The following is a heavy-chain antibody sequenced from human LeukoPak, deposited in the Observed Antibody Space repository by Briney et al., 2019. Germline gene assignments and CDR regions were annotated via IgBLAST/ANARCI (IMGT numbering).Heavy chain of an antibody. D-gene: IGHD3/OR15-3a*01. J-gene: IGHJ4*02. CDR3: ATDPHSDFWTGYYWDS. CDR2: IIPIFGPA. V-gene: IGHV1-69*06. Sequence: ASVKVSCKASGGTLNNYGISWLRQAPGQGLEWMGRIIPIFGPALYAPQFKGRATITADTSTSTAYVEVTSLISEDTAVYFCATDPHSDFWTGYYWDSWGQGTLVTVSS. CDR1: GGTLNNYG.